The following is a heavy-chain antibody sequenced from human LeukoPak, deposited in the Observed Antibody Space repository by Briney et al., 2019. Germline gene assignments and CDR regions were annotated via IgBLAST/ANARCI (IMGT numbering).Heavy chain of an antibody. V-gene: IGHV3-33*01. Sequence: GSLRLSCAASGFTFVSYGMHWVRQAPGKGLEWVAVLWYDGSNRYYEDSVKGRFTISRDNSKDTLYLQMNSLRDEDTAIYYCARARHGILTGYYLDYWGQGTLVTVSS. D-gene: IGHD3-9*01. CDR1: GFTFVSYG. CDR2: LWYDGSNR. CDR3: ARARHGILTGYYLDY. J-gene: IGHJ4*02.